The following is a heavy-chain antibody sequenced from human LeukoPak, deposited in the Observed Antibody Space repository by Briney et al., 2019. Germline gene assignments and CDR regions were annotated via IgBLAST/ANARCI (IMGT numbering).Heavy chain of an antibody. J-gene: IGHJ4*02. CDR3: ARSSGWYDY. D-gene: IGHD6-19*01. Sequence: GGSLRLSCAASGFTFSSYAMHWVRQAPGKGLEWVAVISYDGSNKYYADSVKGRFTISRDNSKNTLYLQMNSLRAEDTAVYYCARSSGWYDYWGQGTLVTVSS. CDR1: GFTFSSYA. V-gene: IGHV3-30*07. CDR2: ISYDGSNK.